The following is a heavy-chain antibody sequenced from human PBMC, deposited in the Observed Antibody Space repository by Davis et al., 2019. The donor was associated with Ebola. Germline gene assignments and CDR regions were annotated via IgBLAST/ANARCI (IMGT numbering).Heavy chain of an antibody. CDR1: GFSFSDHY. CDR2: ISGSGGAI. CDR3: ARDFGYCTGGVCYSAY. D-gene: IGHD2-8*02. Sequence: GGSLRLSCAASGFSFSDHYMSWIRQAPGKGLEWVSYISGSGGAIYYADSVKGRFTISRDNTKNSLYLQMNSLGVEDTALYYCARDFGYCTGGVCYSAYWGQGTLVTVSS. J-gene: IGHJ4*02. V-gene: IGHV3-11*04.